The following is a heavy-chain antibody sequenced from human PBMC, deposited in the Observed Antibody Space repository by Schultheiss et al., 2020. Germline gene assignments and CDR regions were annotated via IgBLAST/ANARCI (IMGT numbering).Heavy chain of an antibody. CDR2: VYYSGST. Sequence: SATLSLTCTVYGGSISSYYWSWIRQPPGKGLEWIGYVYYSGSTNYNPSLKSRVTISVDTSKNQFSLRLSSVTAADTAVYYCASLDSSWYTLDYWGQGTLVTVSS. V-gene: IGHV4-59*01. J-gene: IGHJ4*02. D-gene: IGHD6-13*01. CDR1: GGSISSYY. CDR3: ASLDSSWYTLDY.